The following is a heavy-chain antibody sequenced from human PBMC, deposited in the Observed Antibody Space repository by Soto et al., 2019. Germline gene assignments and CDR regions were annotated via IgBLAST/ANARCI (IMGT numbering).Heavy chain of an antibody. V-gene: IGHV3-30-3*01. D-gene: IGHD1-26*01. Sequence: QVQLVESGGGVVQPGRSLRLSCAASGFTFSSYAMHWVRQAPGKGLEWVAVISYDGSNKYYADSVKGRFTISRDNSKNTLYLQMNSLRAEDTAVYYCATGQEGWELSFHNWFDPWGQGTLVTVSS. CDR3: ATGQEGWELSFHNWFDP. CDR1: GFTFSSYA. CDR2: ISYDGSNK. J-gene: IGHJ5*02.